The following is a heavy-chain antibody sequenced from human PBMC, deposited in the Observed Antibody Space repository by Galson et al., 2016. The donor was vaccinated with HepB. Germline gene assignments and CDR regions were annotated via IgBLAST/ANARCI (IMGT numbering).Heavy chain of an antibody. V-gene: IGHV2-70*11. D-gene: IGHD2-8*01. Sequence: PALVKPTQTLTLTCNFSGFSLKTDEMCVTWTRQPPGKALEWLARIYWDDEKRYSVSLKTRLSISKDASRNLVVLTMTNMNPVDTGTYYCARTRGPTKGIDVWGQGILVTVSS. CDR3: ARTRGPTKGIDV. CDR1: GFSLKTDEMC. CDR2: IYWDDEK. J-gene: IGHJ4*02.